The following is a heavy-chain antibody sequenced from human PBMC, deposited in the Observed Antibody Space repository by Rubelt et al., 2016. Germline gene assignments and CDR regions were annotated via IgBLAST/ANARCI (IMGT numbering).Heavy chain of an antibody. J-gene: IGHJ6*02. CDR1: GGSFSGYY. Sequence: QVQLQQWGAGLLKPSETLSLTCAVYGGSFSGYYWTWIRQPPGKGLEWIGYIYYSGSTNYNPSLKSRVTISVDTSKNQFSLKLSSVTAADTAVYYCARASDYEFWSGSPRGMDVWGQGTTVTVSS. V-gene: IGHV4-34*11. D-gene: IGHD3-3*01. CDR3: ARASDYEFWSGSPRGMDV. CDR2: IYYSGST.